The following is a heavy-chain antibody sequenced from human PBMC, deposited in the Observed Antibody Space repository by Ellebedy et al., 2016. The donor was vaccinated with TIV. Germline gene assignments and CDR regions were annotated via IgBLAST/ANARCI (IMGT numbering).Heavy chain of an antibody. D-gene: IGHD3-9*01. Sequence: GESLKISCAASGFTFSRYWMSWVRQAPGKGLGWVASIKEDGDEKKYVESVKGRFTVSRENVRDSLYLQMNSLRAEATAMSFCARDYLTLRNFDWKNNYYFDLWGRGALVTVSS. CDR3: ARDYLTLRNFDWKNNYYFDL. V-gene: IGHV3-7*01. CDR1: GFTFSRYW. J-gene: IGHJ2*01. CDR2: IKEDGDEK.